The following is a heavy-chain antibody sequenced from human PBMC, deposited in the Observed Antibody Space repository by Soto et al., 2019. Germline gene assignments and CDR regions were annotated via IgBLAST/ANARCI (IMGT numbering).Heavy chain of an antibody. CDR1: GYTLTELS. D-gene: IGHD3-22*01. Sequence: ASVKVSCKVSGYTLTELSMHWVRQAPGKGLEWMGGFDPEDGEAIYAQKFQGRVTMTEDTSTDTAYMELSSLRSEDTAVYYCATVSTGDYYDSSGYYYPHDAFDIWGQGTMVTVSS. CDR3: ATVSTGDYYDSSGYYYPHDAFDI. J-gene: IGHJ3*02. CDR2: FDPEDGEA. V-gene: IGHV1-24*01.